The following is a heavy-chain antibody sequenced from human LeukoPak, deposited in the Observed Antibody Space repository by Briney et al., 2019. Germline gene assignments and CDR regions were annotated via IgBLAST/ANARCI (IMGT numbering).Heavy chain of an antibody. J-gene: IGHJ5*02. Sequence: SETLSLTCTVSGGSISSSSYYWGWIRQPPGKGLEWIGSIYYSGSTYYNPSFRSRVTISVDTSKNQFSLKLSSVTAADTAVYYCARRFLTIDNWFDPWGQGTLVTVSS. CDR3: ARRFLTIDNWFDP. CDR1: GGSISSSSYY. CDR2: IYYSGST. D-gene: IGHD3-3*01. V-gene: IGHV4-39*01.